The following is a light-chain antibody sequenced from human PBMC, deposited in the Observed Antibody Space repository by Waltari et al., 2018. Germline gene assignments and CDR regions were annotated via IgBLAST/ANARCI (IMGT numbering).Light chain of an antibody. Sequence: EIVLTQSPGTLFLSPGESATLSCRASQSVSNNQLAWYQQRPGQAPGLVIYGAFARATAIPDRFSGTGSGTDFTLTISRLEPEDFAMYYCQQYGSSPLTFGQGP. CDR3: QQYGSSPLT. CDR1: QSVSNNQ. V-gene: IGKV3-20*01. J-gene: IGKJ1*01. CDR2: GAF.